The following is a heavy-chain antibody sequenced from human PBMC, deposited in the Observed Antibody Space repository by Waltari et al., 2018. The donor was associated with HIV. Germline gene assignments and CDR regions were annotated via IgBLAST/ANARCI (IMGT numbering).Heavy chain of an antibody. D-gene: IGHD3-10*01. CDR3: ARDSWDLLWFGEHGMDV. J-gene: IGHJ6*02. CDR1: GYSISSGYY. V-gene: IGHV4-38-2*02. CDR2: IYHGGST. Sequence: QVQLQESGPGLVKPSETLSLTCAVSGYSISSGYYWCWIRQPPGKGLEWIGSIYHGGSTYYNPALKSRVTISVDTSKNQFSLKLSSVTAADTAVYYCARDSWDLLWFGEHGMDVWCQGTTVTVSS.